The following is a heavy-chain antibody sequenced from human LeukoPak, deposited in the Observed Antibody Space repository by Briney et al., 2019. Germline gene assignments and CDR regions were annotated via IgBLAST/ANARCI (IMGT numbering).Heavy chain of an antibody. V-gene: IGHV4-34*01. D-gene: IGHD6-13*01. Sequence: SETLSLTCTVSGGSFSSYYWSWIRQPPGKGLEWIGEINHSGSTNYNPSLKSRVTISVDTSKNQFSLKLNSVTAADTAVYYCARGYSSSWNYFDYWGQGTLVTVSS. CDR1: GGSFSSYY. CDR2: INHSGST. CDR3: ARGYSSSWNYFDY. J-gene: IGHJ4*02.